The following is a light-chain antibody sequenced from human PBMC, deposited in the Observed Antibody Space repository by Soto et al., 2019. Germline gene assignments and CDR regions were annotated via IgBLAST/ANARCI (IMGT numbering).Light chain of an antibody. J-gene: IGLJ2*01. CDR2: EGT. CDR1: RSDVGSDNL. Sequence: QSALTQPASVSGSPGQSITISCTGTRSDVGSDNLVSWYQQHPGKAPKLMIYEGTRRPSGVSNRFSGSKSDNTASLTISGLQAEYEADYYCCLYAPSTTLKIFGGGTKVTVL. V-gene: IGLV2-23*01. CDR3: CLYAPSTTLKI.